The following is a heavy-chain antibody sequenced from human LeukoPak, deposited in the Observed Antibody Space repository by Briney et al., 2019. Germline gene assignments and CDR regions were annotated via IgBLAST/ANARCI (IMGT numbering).Heavy chain of an antibody. Sequence: GASVKVSCKASGYTFTGYYMHWVRQAPGQGLEWMGWISAYNGNTNYAQKLQGRVTMTTDTSTSTAYMELRSLRSDDTAVYYCARDNWNYVGVFDYWGQGTLVTVSS. CDR3: ARDNWNYVGVFDY. V-gene: IGHV1-18*04. J-gene: IGHJ4*02. CDR1: GYTFTGYY. D-gene: IGHD1-7*01. CDR2: ISAYNGNT.